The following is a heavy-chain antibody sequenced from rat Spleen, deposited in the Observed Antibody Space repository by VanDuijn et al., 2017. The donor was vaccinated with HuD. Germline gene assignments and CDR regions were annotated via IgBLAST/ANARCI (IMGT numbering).Heavy chain of an antibody. D-gene: IGHD1-12*02. CDR3: AKDKYDGSYFGDY. V-gene: IGHV5S10*01. J-gene: IGHJ2*01. CDR2: IIYDGSRT. Sequence: EVQLVESGGGLAQPGRSLKLSCAASGFTFTDYNMAWVRQAPKKGLEWIATIIYDGSRTYYRDSVKGRFTISRDNAKSTLYLQMESLRSEDTATYYCAKDKYDGSYFGDYWGQGVMVTVSS. CDR1: GFTFTDYN.